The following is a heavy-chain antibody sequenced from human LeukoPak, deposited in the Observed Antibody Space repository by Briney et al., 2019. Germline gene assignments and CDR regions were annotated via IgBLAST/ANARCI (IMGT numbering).Heavy chain of an antibody. V-gene: IGHV3-23*01. J-gene: IGHJ4*02. CDR3: ARSPPAHYYDSSGYYGGNY. D-gene: IGHD3-22*01. CDR2: ISGSGGST. Sequence: GGSLRLSCAASGFTFSSYAMSWVRQAPGKGLEWVSAISGSGGSTYYADSVKGRFTISRDNSKNTLYLQMNSLRAEDTAVYYCARSPPAHYYDSSGYYGGNYWGQGTLVTVSS. CDR1: GFTFSSYA.